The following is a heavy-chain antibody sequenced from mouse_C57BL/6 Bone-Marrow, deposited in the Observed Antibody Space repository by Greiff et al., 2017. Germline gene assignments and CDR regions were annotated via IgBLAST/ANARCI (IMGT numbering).Heavy chain of an antibody. D-gene: IGHD3-1*01. V-gene: IGHV5-15*01. CDR1: GFTFSDYG. CDR2: ISNLAYSI. J-gene: IGHJ4*01. Sequence: EVKLMESGGGLVQPGGSLKLSCAASGFTFSDYGMAWVRQAPRKGPEWVAFISNLAYSIYSADTVTGRFTISRENAKNTLYLEMSSLRSEDTAMYYCARAPGGAMDYWGQGTSVTGSS. CDR3: ARAPGGAMDY.